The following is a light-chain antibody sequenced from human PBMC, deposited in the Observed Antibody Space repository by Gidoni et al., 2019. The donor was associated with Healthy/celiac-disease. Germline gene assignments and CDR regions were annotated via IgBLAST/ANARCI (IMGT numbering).Light chain of an antibody. CDR2: EVS. CDR3: CSYAGSSTYV. J-gene: IGLJ1*01. CDR1: SSDVGSYNL. Sequence: QSALTQPASVSRSPGQSITISCTGTSSDVGSYNLVSWYQQHPGKAPKLMIYEVSKRPSGVSNRFSGSKSGNTASLTISGLQAYDEADYYCCSYAGSSTYVFGTGTKVTVL. V-gene: IGLV2-23*02.